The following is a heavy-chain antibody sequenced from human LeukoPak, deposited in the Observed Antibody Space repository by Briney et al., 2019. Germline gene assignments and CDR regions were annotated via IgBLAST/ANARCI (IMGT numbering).Heavy chain of an antibody. CDR3: ASLEGYCSGGSCYTFDY. J-gene: IGHJ4*02. CDR1: GYTFTNYY. Sequence: GASVTVSFTASGYTFTNYYMHWVRQAPGQGLEWMGRTSPNSGGTNYAQKFQGRVTMTRDTSISTAYMELSRLRSDDTAVYYCASLEGYCSGGSCYTFDYWGQGTLVTVSS. V-gene: IGHV1-2*06. D-gene: IGHD2-15*01. CDR2: TSPNSGGT.